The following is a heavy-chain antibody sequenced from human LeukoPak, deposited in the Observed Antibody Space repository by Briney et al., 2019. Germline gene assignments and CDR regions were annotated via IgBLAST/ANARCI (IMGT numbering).Heavy chain of an antibody. D-gene: IGHD4-17*01. CDR1: GGSFSGYY. Sequence: PSETLSLTCAVYGGSFSGYYWSWISQPPGKGLEWIGEINHSGSTNYNPSLKSRVTISVDTSKNQFSLKLSSVTAADTAVYYCARGRRATVTTFDYYGMDVWGQGTTVTVSS. CDR2: INHSGST. J-gene: IGHJ6*02. V-gene: IGHV4-34*01. CDR3: ARGRRATVTTFDYYGMDV.